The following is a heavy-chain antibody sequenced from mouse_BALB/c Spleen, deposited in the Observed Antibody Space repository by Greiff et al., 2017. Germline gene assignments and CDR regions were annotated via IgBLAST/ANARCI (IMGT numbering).Heavy chain of an antibody. CDR1: GYTFTSYV. D-gene: IGHD2-1*01. J-gene: IGHJ3*01. CDR2: INPYNDGT. V-gene: IGHV1-14*01. Sequence: EVQGVESGPELVKPGASVKMSCKASGYTFTSYVMHWVKQKPGQGLEWIGYINPYNDGTKYNEKFKGKATLTSDKSSSTAYMELSSLTSEDSAVYYCARAGNGNPFAYRGQGTLGTVSA. CDR3: ARAGNGNPFAY.